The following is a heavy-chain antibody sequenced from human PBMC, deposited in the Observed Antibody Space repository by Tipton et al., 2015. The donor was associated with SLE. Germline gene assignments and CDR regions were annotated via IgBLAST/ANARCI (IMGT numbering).Heavy chain of an antibody. J-gene: IGHJ4*02. CDR2: INHSGST. CDR1: GGSFSGYY. CDR3: ARGSDSAYYFDY. Sequence: TLSLTCAVYGGSFSGYYWSWIRQPPGKGLEWIGEINHSGSTNYNPSLKSRVTISVDTSKNQFSLKLSSVTAADTAVYYCARGSDSAYYFDYWGQGTLVTVSS. V-gene: IGHV4-34*01.